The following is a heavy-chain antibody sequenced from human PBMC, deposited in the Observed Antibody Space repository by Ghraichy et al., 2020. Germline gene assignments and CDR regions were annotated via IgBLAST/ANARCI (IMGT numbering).Heavy chain of an antibody. CDR2: IYYSGST. V-gene: IGHV4-39*01. Sequence: SETLSLTCTVSGGSISSSSYYWGWIRQPPGNELEWIGSIYYSGSTYYNPSLKSRVTISVDTSKNQFSLKLSSVTAADTAVYYCARRGYSSGWSIDYWGQGTLVTVSS. D-gene: IGHD6-19*01. J-gene: IGHJ4*02. CDR1: GGSISSSSYY. CDR3: ARRGYSSGWSIDY.